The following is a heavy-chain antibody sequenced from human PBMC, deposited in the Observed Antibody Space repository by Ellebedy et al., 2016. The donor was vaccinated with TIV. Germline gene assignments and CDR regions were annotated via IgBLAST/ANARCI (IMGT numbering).Heavy chain of an antibody. CDR1: GTSISSPNS. D-gene: IGHD1-14*01. CDR2: ITHDDAT. J-gene: IGHJ4*02. Sequence: SETLSLXXDVSGTSISSPNSWGWVRQPPGKGLEWIGEITHDDATNYNASLKSRVTISADTSKNHFSLKLTSVTAADTAVYYCARGEDRAKIGYWGQGILVTVSS. CDR3: ARGEDRAKIGY. V-gene: IGHV4/OR15-8*01.